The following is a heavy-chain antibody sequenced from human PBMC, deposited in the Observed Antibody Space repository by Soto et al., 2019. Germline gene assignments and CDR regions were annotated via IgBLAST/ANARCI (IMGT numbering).Heavy chain of an antibody. CDR1: GFTFSSYA. D-gene: IGHD3-9*01. CDR3: TRDRGLRYFDWSAYGGSDAFDI. J-gene: IGHJ3*02. CDR2: ISVSGDST. Sequence: PGGSLRLSCAASGFTFSSYAMSWVRQAPGKGLEWVPGISVSGDSTYYADSVKGRFTISRDNSKNTLYLQMNSLKTEDTAVYYCTRDRGLRYFDWSAYGGSDAFDIWGQGTMVTVSS. V-gene: IGHV3-23*01.